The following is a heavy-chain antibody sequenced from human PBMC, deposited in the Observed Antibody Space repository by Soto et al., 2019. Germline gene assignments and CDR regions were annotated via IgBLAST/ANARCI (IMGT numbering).Heavy chain of an antibody. CDR3: ARVGQYGSSTSCYYYYGMDV. V-gene: IGHV3-30-3*01. CDR2: ISYDGSDK. J-gene: IGHJ6*02. D-gene: IGHD2-2*01. Sequence: GGSLRLSCAASGFTFSSYAMHWVRQAPGKGLEWVAVISYDGSDKYYADSEKGRFTISRDNSKKMLYLQMNSLRAEDTAVYYCARVGQYGSSTSCYYYYGMDVWGQGTTVTVSS. CDR1: GFTFSSYA.